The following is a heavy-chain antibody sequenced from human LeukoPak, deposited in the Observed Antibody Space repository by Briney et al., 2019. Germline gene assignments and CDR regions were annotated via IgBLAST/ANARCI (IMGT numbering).Heavy chain of an antibody. CDR3: AKGAAAGIRGYFDY. CDR1: GFTFDDYA. V-gene: IGHV3-9*01. CDR2: ISYNRDGI. J-gene: IGHJ4*02. D-gene: IGHD6-25*01. Sequence: PGGSLRLSCVASGFTFDDYAMHWVRQAPGKGLEWVSCISYNRDGIGYADSVKGRFTVSRDNAKNSLYLQMNSLRSEDTALYYCAKGAAAGIRGYFDYWGQGILVTVSS.